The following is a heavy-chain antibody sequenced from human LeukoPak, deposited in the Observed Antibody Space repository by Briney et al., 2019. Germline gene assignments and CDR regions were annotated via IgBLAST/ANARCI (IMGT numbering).Heavy chain of an antibody. J-gene: IGHJ5*02. CDR1: GFFFSNYG. V-gene: IGHV3-74*03. CDR2: VNSDGRFT. Sequence: AGGSLRLSCAASGFFFSNYGMHWVRQAPGKGLVWVSRVNSDGRFTKYADSVKGRFTISRDNAKNTLYLQMNSLRAEDTAMYYCVRGDWFDNWGQGTLVTVSS. CDR3: VRGDWFDN.